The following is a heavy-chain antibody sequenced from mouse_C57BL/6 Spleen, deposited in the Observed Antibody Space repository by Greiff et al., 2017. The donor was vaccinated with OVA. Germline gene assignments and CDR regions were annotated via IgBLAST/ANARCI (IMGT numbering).Heavy chain of an antibody. D-gene: IGHD2-1*01. V-gene: IGHV1-66*01. CDR2: IYPGSGNT. Sequence: VNLVESGPELVKPGASVKISCKASGYSFTSYYIHWVKQRPGQGLEWIGWIYPGSGNTKSNEKFKGKATLTADTSASNAYMQLSSITSEDAAVYYCARSGNWSFAYWGQGTLVTVSA. CDR1: GYSFTSYY. CDR3: ARSGNWSFAY. J-gene: IGHJ3*01.